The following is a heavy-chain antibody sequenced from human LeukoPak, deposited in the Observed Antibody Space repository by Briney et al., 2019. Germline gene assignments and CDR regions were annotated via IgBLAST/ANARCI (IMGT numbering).Heavy chain of an antibody. CDR1: GGSISSSSYY. D-gene: IGHD3-22*01. V-gene: IGHV4-61*01. Sequence: PSETLSLTCTVSGGSISSSSYYWGWIRQPPGKGLEWIGYIYYSGSTNYNPSLKSRVTISVDTSKNQFSLKLSSVTAADTAVYYCARDPYYDSSTYWYFDLWGRGTLVTVSS. J-gene: IGHJ2*01. CDR3: ARDPYYDSSTYWYFDL. CDR2: IYYSGST.